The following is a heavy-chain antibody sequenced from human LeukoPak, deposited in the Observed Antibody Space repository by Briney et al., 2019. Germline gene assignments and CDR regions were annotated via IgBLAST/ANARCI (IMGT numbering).Heavy chain of an antibody. Sequence: ASVKVSCKASGYTFTSYAMHWVRQAPGQRLEWMGWINAGNGDTKYSQKFQGRVTITRDTSASTAYMELSSLRSEDTAVYYCARGGSSRYNSYNIDYWGQGTLVTVSS. CDR3: ARGGSSRYNSYNIDY. CDR2: INAGNGDT. V-gene: IGHV1-3*01. CDR1: GYTFTSYA. D-gene: IGHD6-13*01. J-gene: IGHJ4*02.